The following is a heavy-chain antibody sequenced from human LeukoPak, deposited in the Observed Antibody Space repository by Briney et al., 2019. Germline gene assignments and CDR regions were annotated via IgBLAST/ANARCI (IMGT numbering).Heavy chain of an antibody. CDR1: GLTFNSYA. V-gene: IGHV3-23*01. D-gene: IGHD2-15*01. CDR3: AKGRCSGGSCYGRGLDY. Sequence: GRTLRLSCAASGLTFNSYAMSCVRQAPGKGLECVSGLSGSGGSTYYADSVKGRFTISRDNSKSTLYLQMNSLRVEDTAVYYCAKGRCSGGSCYGRGLDYWGQGTLVTVSS. J-gene: IGHJ4*02. CDR2: LSGSGGST.